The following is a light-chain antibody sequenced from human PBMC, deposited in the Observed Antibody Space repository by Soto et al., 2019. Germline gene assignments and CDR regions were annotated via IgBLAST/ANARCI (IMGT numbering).Light chain of an antibody. CDR2: KDS. CDR1: ALPKQY. Sequence: SYELTQPPSVSVSPGQTARITCSGDALPKQYAHWYQQKPGQAPVLAIYKDSERHSGIPERFSGASSGTTVTLTISGVQAEDEADYYCQSADSSGTYWVFGGGTKLTVL. CDR3: QSADSSGTYWV. J-gene: IGLJ3*02. V-gene: IGLV3-25*03.